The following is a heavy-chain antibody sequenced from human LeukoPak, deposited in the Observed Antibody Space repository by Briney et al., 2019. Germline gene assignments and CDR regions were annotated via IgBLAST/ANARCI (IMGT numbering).Heavy chain of an antibody. J-gene: IGHJ3*02. D-gene: IGHD3-10*01. V-gene: IGHV3-64*01. CDR2: ISSNGGST. CDR3: ARSPGEVVNPEYAFDI. Sequence: GSPRLSCAASGFTFSSYAMHWVRQAPGKGLEYVSAISSNGGSTYYANSVKGRFTISRDNSKNTLYLQMGSLRSEDMAVYYCARSPGEVVNPEYAFDIWGQGTMVTVSS. CDR1: GFTFSSYA.